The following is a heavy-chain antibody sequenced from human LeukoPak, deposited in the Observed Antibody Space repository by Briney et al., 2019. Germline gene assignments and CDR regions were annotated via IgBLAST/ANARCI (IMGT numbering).Heavy chain of an antibody. CDR2: IKQDGSEK. Sequence: GGSLRLSCAASGFTFSSYWMSWVRQAPGKGLEWVGNIKQDGSEKYYVDSVKGRFTISRDNAKNSLYLQMNSLRAEDTAVYYCAKDVGGYSPWGGRITTFDYWGQGTLVTVSS. D-gene: IGHD5-18*01. CDR3: AKDVGGYSPWGGRITTFDY. CDR1: GFTFSSYW. V-gene: IGHV3-7*01. J-gene: IGHJ4*02.